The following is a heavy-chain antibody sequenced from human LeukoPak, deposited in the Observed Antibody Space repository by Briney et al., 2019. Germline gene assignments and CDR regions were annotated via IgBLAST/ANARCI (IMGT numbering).Heavy chain of an antibody. D-gene: IGHD3-3*01. CDR2: IIPIFGTA. Sequence: QXXXXXXXWMGGIIPIFGTANYAQKFQGRVTITTDESTSTAYMELSSLRSEDTAVYYCARSLIRFLEWLSNWGQGTLVTVSS. J-gene: IGHJ4*02. V-gene: IGHV1-69*05. CDR3: ARSLIRFLEWLSN.